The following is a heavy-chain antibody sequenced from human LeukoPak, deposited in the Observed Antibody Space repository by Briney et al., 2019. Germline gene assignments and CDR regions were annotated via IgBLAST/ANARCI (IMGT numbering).Heavy chain of an antibody. CDR2: ISGSGDST. J-gene: IGHJ4*02. CDR1: GFTFSSYV. D-gene: IGHD6-19*01. Sequence: GGSLRLSCAASGFTFSSYVVSWVRQAPGKGLEWVSAISGSGDSTYYADSVKGRFTISRDNSENTLYLQMNSRRADDTAVYYCAKDTYSSGWYEFDYWGQGTLVTVSS. CDR3: AKDTYSSGWYEFDY. V-gene: IGHV3-23*01.